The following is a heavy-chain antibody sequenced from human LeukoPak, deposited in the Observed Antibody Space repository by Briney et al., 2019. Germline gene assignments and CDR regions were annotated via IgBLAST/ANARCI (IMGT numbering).Heavy chain of an antibody. CDR2: ISISSNYI. D-gene: IGHD3-3*01. CDR3: AGGSRFGVVERDAFDI. J-gene: IGHJ3*02. CDR1: GFTFSRYS. V-gene: IGHV3-21*01. Sequence: PGGSLRLSCAASGFTFSRYSMNWVRQAPGKGLEWVSSISISSNYIYYTDSVKGRFTISRDNAKNSLYLQMNSLRAEDTAVYYCAGGSRFGVVERDAFDIWGQGTMVTVSS.